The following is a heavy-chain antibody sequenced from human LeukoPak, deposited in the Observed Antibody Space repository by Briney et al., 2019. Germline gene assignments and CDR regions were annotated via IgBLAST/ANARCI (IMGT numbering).Heavy chain of an antibody. D-gene: IGHD2-8*01. J-gene: IGHJ4*02. CDR3: AREYCTNGVCYDPDY. Sequence: ASVKVSCKASGYTLTSYGISWVRQAPGQGLEWMGWISTYNGNTNYAQKLQGRVTMTTDTSTSTAYMELRSLGSDDTAVYYCAREYCTNGVCYDPDYWGQGTLSPSPQ. V-gene: IGHV1-18*01. CDR1: GYTLTSYG. CDR2: ISTYNGNT.